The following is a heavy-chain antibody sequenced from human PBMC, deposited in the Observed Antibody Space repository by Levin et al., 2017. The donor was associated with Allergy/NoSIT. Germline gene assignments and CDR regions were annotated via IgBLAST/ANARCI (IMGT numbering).Heavy chain of an antibody. J-gene: IGHJ6*02. V-gene: IGHV3-23*01. D-gene: IGHD3-10*01. CDR2: ISLSGDNT. CDR1: GFTFSSYG. CDR3: AKHRAGGHDAPGTYYNYGMDV. Sequence: GGSLRLSCAASGFTFSSYGMSWVRQAPGKGLEWVSTISLSGDNTYYTDSAKGRFIVSRDNSKSTVYLQMPSLTADDTAIYYCAKHRAGGHDAPGTYYNYGMDVWGQGTTVTGSS.